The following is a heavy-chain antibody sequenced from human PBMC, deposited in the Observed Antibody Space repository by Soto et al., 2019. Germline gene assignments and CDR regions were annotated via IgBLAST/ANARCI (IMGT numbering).Heavy chain of an antibody. V-gene: IGHV1-18*01. CDR1: GYTFTSYG. CDR2: ISAYTGNT. CDR3: ARRADIFLASRCYGMDV. Sequence: VQLVQSGAEVKKTGASVKVSCKASGYTFTSYGISRVRPAPGQGHEWMGWISAYTGNTNYAQKHQGRVTMTTDTSTSTAYMELMSLRSDATAVYYCARRADIFLASRCYGMDVWGQGTTVTVSS. J-gene: IGHJ6*02. D-gene: IGHD3-9*01.